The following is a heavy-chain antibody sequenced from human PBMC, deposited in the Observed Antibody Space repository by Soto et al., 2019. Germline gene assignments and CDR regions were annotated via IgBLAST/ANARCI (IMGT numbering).Heavy chain of an antibody. CDR2: MQPSSGRT. CDR3: ARGVTAGADY. D-gene: IGHD1-26*01. CDR1: GYSFTSLD. J-gene: IGHJ4*02. V-gene: IGHV1-8*01. Sequence: ASVKVSCKASGYSFTSLDINWVRQTTGQGLEWMGWMQPSSGRTGYAQKFQGRVTMTRDTSINTAYMELSSLTSDDTAFYYCARGVTAGADYWGQGTLVTVSS.